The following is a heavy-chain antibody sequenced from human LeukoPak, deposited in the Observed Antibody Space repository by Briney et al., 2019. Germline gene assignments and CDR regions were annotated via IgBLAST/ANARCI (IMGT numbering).Heavy chain of an antibody. CDR3: AKNAKLWFGELDYYGMDV. CDR1: GFTFSSSA. V-gene: IGHV3-23*01. CDR2: ISASGGST. Sequence: PGGSLRLSCAASGFTFSSSAMSWVRQVPGKGLEWVSGISASGGSTYYADSVKGRFTISRDNSKNTLYLQMNSLRAEDTAVYYCAKNAKLWFGELDYYGMDVWGQGTTVTVSS. D-gene: IGHD3-10*01. J-gene: IGHJ6*02.